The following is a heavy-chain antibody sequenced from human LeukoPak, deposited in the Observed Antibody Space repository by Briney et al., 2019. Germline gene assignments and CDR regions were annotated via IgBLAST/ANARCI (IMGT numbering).Heavy chain of an antibody. CDR2: IYSSGST. CDR3: ARVNYCSSTNCYRDYYYMDV. CDR1: GGSISSYY. D-gene: IGHD2-2*02. V-gene: IGHV4-4*07. Sequence: PSETLSLTCTVSGGSISSYYWSWIWQPAGKGLQWIGRIYSSGSTHNGPSLESRVTMSVDTSKNQFSLKLNSVTAADTAVYYCARVNYCSSTNCYRDYYYMDVWGRGTTVTVSS. J-gene: IGHJ6*03.